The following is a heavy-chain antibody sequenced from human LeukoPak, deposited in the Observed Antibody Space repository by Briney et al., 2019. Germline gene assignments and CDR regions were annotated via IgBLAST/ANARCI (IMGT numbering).Heavy chain of an antibody. CDR3: VRGSGGDGYSYWGDY. J-gene: IGHJ4*02. Sequence: PGRSLILSCAASGFTLSHYGMHWVRQAPGMGLEWVAVIWFDGGKIHYPDSVKGRFTVSRDNSKNTLYLQMDNLRADDTAVYYCVRGSGGDGYSYWGDYWGQGTLVIVSP. CDR1: GFTLSHYG. D-gene: IGHD5-24*01. CDR2: IWFDGGKI. V-gene: IGHV3-33*01.